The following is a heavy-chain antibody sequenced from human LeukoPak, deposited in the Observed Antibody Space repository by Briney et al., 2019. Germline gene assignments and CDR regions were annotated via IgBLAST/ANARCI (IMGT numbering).Heavy chain of an antibody. D-gene: IGHD5-24*01. CDR1: GGTFSSYA. CDR3: ARAVMATIPNFDY. J-gene: IGHJ4*02. V-gene: IGHV1-69*06. CDR2: IIPIFGTA. Sequence: ASVKVSCKASGGTFSSYAISWVRQAPGQGLEWMGGIIPIFGTANYAQKFQGRVTITADKSTSTAYMELSSLRSEDTAVYYCARAVMATIPNFDYWGQGTLVTVSS.